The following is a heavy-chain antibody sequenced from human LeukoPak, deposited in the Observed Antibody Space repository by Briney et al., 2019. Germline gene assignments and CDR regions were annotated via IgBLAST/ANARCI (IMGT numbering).Heavy chain of an antibody. CDR2: INGDGSHT. Sequence: GGSLRLSCAASGFTFSKYYMHWVRQAPGKGPVWISYINGDGSHTTYADSVKGRFTISRDNAINTVYLQMNSLRDEDTAIYYCVNMVSDSGVEGKWGQGALVTVSS. D-gene: IGHD3-10*01. CDR3: VNMVSDSGVEGK. V-gene: IGHV3-74*01. CDR1: GFTFSKYY. J-gene: IGHJ4*02.